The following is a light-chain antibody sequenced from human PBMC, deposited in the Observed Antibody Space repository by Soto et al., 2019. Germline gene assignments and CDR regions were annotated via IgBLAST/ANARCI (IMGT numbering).Light chain of an antibody. CDR2: GAS. CDR1: QSVSSSY. J-gene: IGKJ4*01. Sequence: EMVWTQSTGTLPLSLGERATLHCRSSQSVSSSYLAWYQQKPGQAPRLLIYGASSRATGMPDRFSGSGSGTDFTLTISRLEPEDFAVYYSQQYGSSPLTFGGGTKVDIK. V-gene: IGKV3-20*01. CDR3: QQYGSSPLT.